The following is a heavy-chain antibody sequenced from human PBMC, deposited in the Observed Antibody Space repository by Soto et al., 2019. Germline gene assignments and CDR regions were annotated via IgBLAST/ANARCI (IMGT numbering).Heavy chain of an antibody. CDR1: GFTFRSYA. J-gene: IGHJ4*02. CDR3: VKGWELLTYFDC. Sequence: GGSLRLSCSASGFTFRSYAMHWVRQAPGEGLEYVSGISSNGGSTYYADSVRGRFTISRDNYKNTLNLQMSRLRAEDTAVYYCVKGWELLTYFDCWGQGTQVTVPQ. V-gene: IGHV3-64D*06. D-gene: IGHD1-26*01. CDR2: ISSNGGST.